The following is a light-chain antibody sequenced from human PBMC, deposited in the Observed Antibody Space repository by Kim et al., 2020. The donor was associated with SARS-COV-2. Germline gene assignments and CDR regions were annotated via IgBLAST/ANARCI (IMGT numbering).Light chain of an antibody. Sequence: QSALTQPASVSGSPGQSITISCTGTSRDVGGYNYVSWYQQHPDKAPKLMIYDVSNRPSGVSNRFSGSKSGNTASLTISGLQAEDEADYYCSSFTSTNTWVFGGGTQLTVL. CDR3: SSFTSTNTWV. V-gene: IGLV2-14*03. CDR1: SRDVGGYNY. CDR2: DVS. J-gene: IGLJ3*02.